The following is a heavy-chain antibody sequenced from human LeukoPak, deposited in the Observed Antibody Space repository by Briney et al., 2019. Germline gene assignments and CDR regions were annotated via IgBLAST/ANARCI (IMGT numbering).Heavy chain of an antibody. J-gene: IGHJ4*02. CDR3: AKDPPH. V-gene: IGHV3-74*01. CDR2: IKSDGSIT. CDR1: GFTFYSYW. Sequence: PGGSLRLSCEASGFTFYSYWMHWVRQAPGKGLVWVSCIKSDGSITNYADSVRGRFTISRDNAKSTLYLQMDSLRVEDTAVYYCAKDPPHWGQGTLVTVSS.